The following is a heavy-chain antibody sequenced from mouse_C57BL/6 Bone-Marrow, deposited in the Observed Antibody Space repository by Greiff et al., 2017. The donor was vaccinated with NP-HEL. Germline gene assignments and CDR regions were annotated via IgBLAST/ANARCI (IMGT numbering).Heavy chain of an antibody. D-gene: IGHD1-1*01. Sequence: VQLQQSGAELARPGASVKLSCKASGYTFTSYGISWVKQRTGQGLEWIGEIYPRSGNTYYNEKFKGKATLTADKSSSTAYMELRSLTSEDSAVYFCARVNTTVVDWHFDVWGTGTTVTVSS. CDR1: GYTFTSYG. J-gene: IGHJ1*03. CDR3: ARVNTTVVDWHFDV. CDR2: IYPRSGNT. V-gene: IGHV1-81*01.